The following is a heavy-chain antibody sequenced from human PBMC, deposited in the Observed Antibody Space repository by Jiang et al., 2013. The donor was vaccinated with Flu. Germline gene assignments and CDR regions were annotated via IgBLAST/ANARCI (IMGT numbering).Heavy chain of an antibody. CDR3: ARTSSGWSGYFDY. V-gene: IGHV3-48*02. CDR1: GFTFSSYS. J-gene: IGHJ4*02. CDR2: ISSSGSTI. D-gene: IGHD6-19*01. Sequence: RLSCAASGFTFSSYSMNWVRQAPGKGLEWVSYISSSGSTIYYADSVKGRFTISRDNAKNSLYLQMNSLRDEDTAVYYCARTSSGWSGYFDYWGQGTLVTVSS.